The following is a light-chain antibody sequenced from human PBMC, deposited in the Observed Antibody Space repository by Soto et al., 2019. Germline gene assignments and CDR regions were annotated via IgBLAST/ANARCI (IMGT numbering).Light chain of an antibody. CDR3: QQYNNWPQT. CDR1: QSVAGN. Sequence: IVMTQSPATLSVSPGERATLSCRASQSVAGNLAWYQQKPGQAPRLLIYGASTRATGIPARFSGSGSGTEFTLTISSLQSEDVAVYYCQQYNNWPQTFGQGTKVEIK. CDR2: GAS. J-gene: IGKJ1*01. V-gene: IGKV3-15*01.